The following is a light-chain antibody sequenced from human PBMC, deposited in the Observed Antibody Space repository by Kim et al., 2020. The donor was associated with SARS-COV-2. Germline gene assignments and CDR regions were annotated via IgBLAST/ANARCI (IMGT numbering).Light chain of an antibody. CDR2: WAS. CDR1: QSVLYSSNNKSY. Sequence: DIVMTQSPDSLPMSLGERATINCKSSQSVLYSSNNKSYFAWYQQKPGQPPKLLIYWASTRESGVPDRFSGSGSGTDFTLTISALQAEDVALYYCQQYYSTPWTFGQGTKVDIK. J-gene: IGKJ1*01. CDR3: QQYYSTPWT. V-gene: IGKV4-1*01.